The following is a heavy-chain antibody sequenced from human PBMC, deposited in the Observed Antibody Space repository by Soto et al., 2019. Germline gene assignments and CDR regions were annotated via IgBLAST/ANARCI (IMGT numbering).Heavy chain of an antibody. J-gene: IGHJ4*02. D-gene: IGHD3-10*01. V-gene: IGHV3-30*18. Sequence: QVQLVESGGGVVQPGRSLRLSCAASGFTFSGYGMHWVRQAPGKGLDWVAAISNDASTKHYADSVKGRFTISRDNSNNPRDLQMNSLGAGDTPVDNCVKDGFGEHSGGGPRGHGGQGTLFTFSS. CDR3: VKDGFGEHSGGGPRGH. CDR2: ISNDASTK. CDR1: GFTFSGYG.